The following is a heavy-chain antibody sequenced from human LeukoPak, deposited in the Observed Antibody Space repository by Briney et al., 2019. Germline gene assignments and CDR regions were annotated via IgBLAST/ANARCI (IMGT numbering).Heavy chain of an antibody. CDR1: GFIVSSNY. Sequence: PGGSLRLSCAAFGFIVSSNYMSWVRQAPGKGLEWVSVMRSGGTTSYADSVKGRFIISRDSSKNMLYLQMNSLRAEDTAMYYCARESLKGSTTDGFDIWGQGTMVTVSS. CDR3: ARESLKGSTTDGFDI. V-gene: IGHV3-53*01. CDR2: MRSGGTT. D-gene: IGHD5/OR15-5a*01. J-gene: IGHJ3*02.